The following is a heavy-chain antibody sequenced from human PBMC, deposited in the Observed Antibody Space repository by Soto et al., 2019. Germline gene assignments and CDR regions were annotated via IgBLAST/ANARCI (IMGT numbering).Heavy chain of an antibody. CDR1: GFTFNSYY. CDR3: GRLSRGAPGGTF. Sequence: EVQLVESGGGLVRPGGSLRLSCVASGFTFNSYYTMWARQVPGRGLEWLAKIKQDGSEKSYVDSVRGRFTISRDNAKESLYLQMDSLRAEDTAVYFCGRLSRGAPGGTFWGQGALVTVAS. J-gene: IGHJ4*02. V-gene: IGHV3-7*03. D-gene: IGHD1-1*01. CDR2: IKQDGSEK.